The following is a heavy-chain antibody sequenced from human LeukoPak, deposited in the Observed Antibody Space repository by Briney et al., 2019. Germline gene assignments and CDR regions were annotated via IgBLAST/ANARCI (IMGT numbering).Heavy chain of an antibody. V-gene: IGHV3-66*01. Sequence: GGSLRLSCAAAGFTVSNNYMSSVRQAPGKGLEWVSLTYNGGTTYNADSVKGSFTISSDNSKNTLFLQMSSLRAEDTAVYYCVRDLNLWGQGTLVTVSS. J-gene: IGHJ4*02. CDR2: TYNGGTT. CDR3: VRDLNL. CDR1: GFTVSNNY.